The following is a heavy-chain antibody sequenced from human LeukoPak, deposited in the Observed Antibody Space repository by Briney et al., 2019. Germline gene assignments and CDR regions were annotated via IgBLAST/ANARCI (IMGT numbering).Heavy chain of an antibody. Sequence: KPGASVKVSCKASDYTFTNYGISWVRQAPGQGLEWMGWISANNGNTNYAQKLQGRVTITTDTSTSTAYMELRSLRSDDTAVYYCARGDSGYDFAPFYYWGQGTLVTVSS. CDR3: ARGDSGYDFAPFYY. CDR1: DYTFTNYG. V-gene: IGHV1-18*01. CDR2: ISANNGNT. J-gene: IGHJ4*02. D-gene: IGHD5-12*01.